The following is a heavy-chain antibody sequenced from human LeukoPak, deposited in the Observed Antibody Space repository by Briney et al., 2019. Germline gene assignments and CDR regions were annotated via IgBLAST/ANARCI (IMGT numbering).Heavy chain of an antibody. Sequence: PSETLSLACSVSGGFNSRYYWSWVRQPLGKGLEWLGHIFYSGHSNYNASLTSRIRMSVDTSKAQFSLELASVIAADTAVYYCARIDPLGFFDQWGPGILATVSS. CDR1: GGFNSRYY. J-gene: IGHJ4*02. D-gene: IGHD6-25*01. V-gene: IGHV4-59*12. CDR3: ARIDPLGFFDQ. CDR2: IFYSGHS.